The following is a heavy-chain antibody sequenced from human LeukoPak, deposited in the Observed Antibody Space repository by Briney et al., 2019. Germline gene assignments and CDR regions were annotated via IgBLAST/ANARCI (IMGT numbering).Heavy chain of an antibody. D-gene: IGHD3-22*01. J-gene: IGHJ4*02. V-gene: IGHV3-30*18. CDR1: GFTFSSYG. CDR3: AKDRISGATFLAGTMIVVVGSLDY. Sequence: GGSLRLSCAASGFTFSSYGMHWVRQAPGKGLEWVAVISYDGSNKYYADSVNGRFTISRDNSKNTLYLQMNSLRAEDTAVYYCAKDRISGATFLAGTMIVVVGSLDYWGQGTLATVSS. CDR2: ISYDGSNK.